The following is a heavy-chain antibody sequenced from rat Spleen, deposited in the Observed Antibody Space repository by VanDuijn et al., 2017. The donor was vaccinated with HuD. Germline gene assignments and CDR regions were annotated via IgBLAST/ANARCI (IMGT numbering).Heavy chain of an antibody. J-gene: IGHJ2*01. D-gene: IGHD1-4*01. CDR1: GFSLSNYG. CDR3: ARELPGYNPFDY. Sequence: QVQLKESGPGLVQPSQTLSLTCTVSGFSLSNYGVLWVRQPPGKGLEWMGVIWGNGNANYNSALKSRLSISRDTSKNQVFLKMNSLQTEDTATYYCARELPGYNPFDYWGQGVMVTVSS. CDR2: IWGNGNA. V-gene: IGHV2-13*01.